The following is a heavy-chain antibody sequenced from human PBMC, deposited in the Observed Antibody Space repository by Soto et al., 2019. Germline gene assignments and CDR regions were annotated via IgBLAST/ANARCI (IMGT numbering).Heavy chain of an antibody. J-gene: IGHJ6*02. CDR2: ITGSGKSA. CDR3: AVHLGENYYTMDV. D-gene: IGHD3-10*01. CDR1: GFTFSTFV. Sequence: EVQLLESGGGWVQPGGSLRLSRAASGFTFSTFVMTWVRQVPGEGLEWISSITGSGKSAYYADSVKGRVTISRDNSKNTLYLQISSLGVDDTAVYHCAVHLGENYYTMDVWGQGTTVTVSS. V-gene: IGHV3-23*01.